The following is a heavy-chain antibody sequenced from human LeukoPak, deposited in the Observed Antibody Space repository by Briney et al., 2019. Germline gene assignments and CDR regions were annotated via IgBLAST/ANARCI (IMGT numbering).Heavy chain of an antibody. CDR2: IIPIFGTA. J-gene: IGHJ6*03. CDR3: ATHEANYYYYHYMDV. Sequence: SVKVSCKASGGTFSSYAISWVRQAPGQGLEWMGGIIPIFGTANYAQKFQGRVTITADESTSTAYMELSSLRSEDTAVYYCATHEANYYYYHYMDVWGKGTTVTVSS. CDR1: GGTFSSYA. V-gene: IGHV1-69*01.